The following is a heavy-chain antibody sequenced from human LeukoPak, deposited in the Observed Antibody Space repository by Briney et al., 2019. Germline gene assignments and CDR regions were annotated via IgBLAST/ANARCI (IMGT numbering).Heavy chain of an antibody. CDR1: GFTFSSYA. CDR3: ARGNYYMDV. Sequence: PGGSLRLSCAAFGFTFSSYAMHWVRQAPGKGLEWVAVISYDGSNKYYADSVKGRFTISRDNSKNTLYLRMNSLRAEDTAVYYCARGNYYMDVWGKGTTVTVSS. J-gene: IGHJ6*03. V-gene: IGHV3-30-3*01. CDR2: ISYDGSNK.